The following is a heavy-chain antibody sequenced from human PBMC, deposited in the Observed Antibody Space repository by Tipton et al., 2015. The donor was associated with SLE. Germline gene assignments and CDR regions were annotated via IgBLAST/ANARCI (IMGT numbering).Heavy chain of an antibody. Sequence: TLSLTCTVSGGSIRDYYWTWIRQPAGKGLEWIGRIFSSGNTKYNASLNSRVTISIDTSKNQFSLKLTSVTAADTAIYYCARVWDLRWFDPWGQGTLVTVSS. CDR2: IFSSGNT. D-gene: IGHD1-26*01. J-gene: IGHJ5*02. CDR3: ARVWDLRWFDP. CDR1: GGSIRDYY. V-gene: IGHV4-4*07.